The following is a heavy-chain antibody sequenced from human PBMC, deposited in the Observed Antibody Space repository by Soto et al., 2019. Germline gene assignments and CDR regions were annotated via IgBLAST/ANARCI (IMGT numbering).Heavy chain of an antibody. CDR1: GFSLTTSGVG. J-gene: IGHJ6*02. CDR2: IYGVDDK. Sequence: QITLKESGPTLVKPTQTLTLTCTFSGFSLTTSGVGVGWIRQPPGKALEWLALIYGVDDKRYSPSLKSRLTITEDTSNNQVVLTMTNMDPVDTATYYCAHRHYYGSGNLGMDVWGQGTTVTVSS. V-gene: IGHV2-5*02. D-gene: IGHD3-10*01. CDR3: AHRHYYGSGNLGMDV.